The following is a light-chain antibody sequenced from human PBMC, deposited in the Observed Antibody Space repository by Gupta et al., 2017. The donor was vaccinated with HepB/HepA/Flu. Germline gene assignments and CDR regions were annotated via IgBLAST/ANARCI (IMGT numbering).Light chain of an antibody. Sequence: EIQMTHSASPLSALVGDRVTITCRANQNISIYLNWYQHTRGNAPTVLIHTASTVKSRVPSMFCGGACGTKFTLTINLLQPEDFANYYCQQSFSSLFTFGHGTTVDLK. J-gene: IGKJ3*01. V-gene: IGKV1-39*01. CDR1: QNISIY. CDR2: TAS. CDR3: QQSFSSLFT.